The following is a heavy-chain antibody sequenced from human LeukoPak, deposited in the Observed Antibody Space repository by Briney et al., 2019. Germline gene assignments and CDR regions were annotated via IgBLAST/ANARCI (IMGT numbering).Heavy chain of an antibody. D-gene: IGHD2-15*01. J-gene: IGHJ4*02. CDR2: ISFDGSNE. V-gene: IGHV3-30*03. CDR1: GFTFSTIG. CDR3: ATGKNCSGGACYSEFDY. Sequence: GGSLRLSCAASGFTFSTIGMHWVRQAPGKGLEWVAVISFDGSNEYYADSVKGRFTISRDNSKNTMYLQMNSLRGDDTAVYYCATGKNCSGGACYSEFDYRGQGTLVTVSS.